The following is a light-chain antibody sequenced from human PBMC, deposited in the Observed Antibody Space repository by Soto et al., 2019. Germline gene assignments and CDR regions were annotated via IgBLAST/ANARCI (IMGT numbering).Light chain of an antibody. Sequence: IVLTQSPGTLSLSPGERATLSCSASQSISSSFLAWYQQRPGQSPRLLIYGTTSRAPGIPDRFSGSGSETDFTLTITRLEPEDFAVYYCQQYGSSPFTFGPGTKVHIK. CDR3: QQYGSSPFT. CDR1: QSISSSF. CDR2: GTT. V-gene: IGKV3-20*01. J-gene: IGKJ3*01.